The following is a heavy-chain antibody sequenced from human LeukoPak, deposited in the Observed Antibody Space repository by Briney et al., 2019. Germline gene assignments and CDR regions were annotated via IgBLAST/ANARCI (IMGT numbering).Heavy chain of an antibody. CDR3: AKGLGWPPPNWFDP. Sequence: GRSLRLSCAASGFTFSSYGMHWVRQAPGKGLEWVAFIRYDGSNKYYADSVKGRFTISRDNSKNTLYLQMNSLRAEDTAVYYCAKGLGWPPPNWFDPWGQGTLVTVSS. V-gene: IGHV3-30*02. J-gene: IGHJ5*02. CDR2: IRYDGSNK. CDR1: GFTFSSYG. D-gene: IGHD6-19*01.